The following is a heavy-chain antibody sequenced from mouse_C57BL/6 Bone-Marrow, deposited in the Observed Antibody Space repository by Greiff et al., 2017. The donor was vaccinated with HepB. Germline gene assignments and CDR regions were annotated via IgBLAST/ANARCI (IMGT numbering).Heavy chain of an antibody. Sequence: EVQLVESGPGLVKPSQSLSLTCSVTGYSITSGYYWNWIRQFPGNKLEWMGYISYDGSNNYNPSLKNRISITRDTSKNQFFLKLNSVTTEDTATYYCAEGREGYAMDYWGQGTSVTVSS. CDR3: AEGREGYAMDY. V-gene: IGHV3-6*01. J-gene: IGHJ4*01. CDR2: ISYDGSN. CDR1: GYSITSGYY.